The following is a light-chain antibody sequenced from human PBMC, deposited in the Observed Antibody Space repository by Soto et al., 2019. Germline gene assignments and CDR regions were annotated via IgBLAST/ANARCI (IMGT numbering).Light chain of an antibody. CDR1: QGLSSD. Sequence: DIPLTQSPSFLSASVGDRVTITCRASQGLSSDLAWYQQKPGKAPKLLIYAASTLQSGVPSRFSGSGSGTEFTLIISSLQPEDFATYYCQQLNSYPSTFGQGTRLEIK. CDR2: AAS. V-gene: IGKV1-9*01. CDR3: QQLNSYPST. J-gene: IGKJ5*01.